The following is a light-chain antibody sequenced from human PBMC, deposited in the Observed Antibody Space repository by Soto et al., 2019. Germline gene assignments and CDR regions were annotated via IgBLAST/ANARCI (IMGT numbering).Light chain of an antibody. V-gene: IGKV4-1*01. J-gene: IGKJ4*01. CDR2: WAS. CDR1: QSVSYSSDNKNY. CDR3: QNYYSSPLT. Sequence: DIVMTQSPDSLAVSLGERANINCKSSQSVSYSSDNKNYLAWYQQKTGQPPKLLIYWASTRESGVHDRFSGCGSGTDFTLTISRLQAEEVAVYYCQNYYSSPLTLGAGNKGAIK.